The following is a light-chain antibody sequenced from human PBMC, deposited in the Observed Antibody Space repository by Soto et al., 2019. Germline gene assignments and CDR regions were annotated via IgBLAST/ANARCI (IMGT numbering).Light chain of an antibody. CDR1: SSNIGAGYD. CDR2: GNS. Sequence: QLVLTQPPSVSGAPGQRVTISCTGSSSNIGAGYDVHWYQQLPGTAPKLLIYGNSNRPSGVPDRISGSKSGTSASLAITGLQAEDEADYYCQSYDSSLSVYVFGTGTKLTVL. CDR3: QSYDSSLSVYV. J-gene: IGLJ1*01. V-gene: IGLV1-40*01.